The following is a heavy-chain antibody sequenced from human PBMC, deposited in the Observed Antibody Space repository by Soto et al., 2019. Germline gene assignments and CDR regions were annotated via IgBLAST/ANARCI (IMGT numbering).Heavy chain of an antibody. J-gene: IGHJ4*01. V-gene: IGHV1-18*01. D-gene: IGHD6-6*01. CDR3: SRGTSIPASGDY. Sequence: QVQLVQSGAEVKKPGASVKVSCKASGYTFTNYGINWVRQAPGQGIEWLGWVSAYNGERRYAQRVQARVIMTTDTSTTTAYMELRSLRSDATAVYYCSRGTSIPASGDYWGQGTLVTGSS. CDR1: GYTFTNYG. CDR2: VSAYNGER.